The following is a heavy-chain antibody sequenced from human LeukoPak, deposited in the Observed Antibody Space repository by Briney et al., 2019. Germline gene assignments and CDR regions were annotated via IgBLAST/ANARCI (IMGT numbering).Heavy chain of an antibody. CDR3: ARVGEKEYSSSVGAFDI. D-gene: IGHD6-6*01. V-gene: IGHV4-59*08. J-gene: IGHJ3*02. CDR2: IYYSGST. Sequence: SETLSLTCTVSGGSISSYYWGWIRQPPGKGLEWIGYIYYSGSTNYNPSLKSRVTISVDTSKNQFSLKLSSVTAADTAVYYCARVGEKEYSSSVGAFDIWGQGTMVTVSS. CDR1: GGSISSYY.